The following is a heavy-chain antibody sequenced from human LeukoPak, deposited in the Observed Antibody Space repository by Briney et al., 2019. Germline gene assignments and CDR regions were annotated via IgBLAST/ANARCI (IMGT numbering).Heavy chain of an antibody. Sequence: GGSLRLSCAASGFTVSSNYMSWVRQAPGRGLEWDSVIYSGGSTYYADSVKGRFTISRDNSKNTLFLQMNSLRAGDTAVYYCARGTVIMVDYWGQGTLVTVSS. CDR1: GFTVSSNY. V-gene: IGHV3-66*01. CDR3: ARGTVIMVDY. D-gene: IGHD3-10*01. CDR2: IYSGGST. J-gene: IGHJ4*02.